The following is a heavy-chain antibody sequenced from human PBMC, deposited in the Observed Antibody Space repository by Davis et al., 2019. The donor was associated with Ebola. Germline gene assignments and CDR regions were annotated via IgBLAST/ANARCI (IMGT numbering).Heavy chain of an antibody. CDR2: IKEEGRET. Sequence: GGSLTLSCVASGFPSNTYWMSWVRQAPGKGREWVANIKEEGRETYYVESVKGRFTISRDNARKSLYLQTDSLRDEDAAVYYCAGEPIIRTSVPSFGMDVWGPGTTVIVSS. V-gene: IGHV3-7*01. CDR1: GFPSNTYW. D-gene: IGHD1-1*01. CDR3: AGEPIIRTSVPSFGMDV. J-gene: IGHJ6*02.